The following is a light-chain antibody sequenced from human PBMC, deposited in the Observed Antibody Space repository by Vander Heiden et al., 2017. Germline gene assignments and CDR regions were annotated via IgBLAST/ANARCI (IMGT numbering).Light chain of an antibody. V-gene: IGKV1-5*03. CDR1: QSISTW. CDR3: QQDNSDWT. Sequence: DIQMTQSPSTLSASVGDRVTITCRASQSISTWLAWYQQKPGKAPKLLIYKASSLESGVPSRFSGSGSGTEFTLTISSLQPDDFATYYGQQDNSDWTFGQGTKVEIK. J-gene: IGKJ1*01. CDR2: KAS.